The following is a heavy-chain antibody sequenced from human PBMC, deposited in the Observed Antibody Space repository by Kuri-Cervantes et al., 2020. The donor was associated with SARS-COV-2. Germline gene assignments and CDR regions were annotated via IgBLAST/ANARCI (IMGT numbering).Heavy chain of an antibody. V-gene: IGHV1-46*01. Sequence: ASVKVSCKASGYTFTSYYMHWVRQAPGQGLEWMGIINPSGGSTSYAQKFQGRVTMTRDTSTSTVYMELSRLRSDDTAVYYCAREADFWSGYYYYYMDAWGKGTTVTVSS. CDR2: INPSGGST. CDR3: AREADFWSGYYYYYMDA. J-gene: IGHJ6*03. CDR1: GYTFTSYY. D-gene: IGHD3-3*01.